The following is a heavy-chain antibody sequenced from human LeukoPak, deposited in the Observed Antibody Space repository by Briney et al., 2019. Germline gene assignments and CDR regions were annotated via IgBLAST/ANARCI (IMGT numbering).Heavy chain of an antibody. D-gene: IGHD3-22*01. CDR3: ASTYYDSLVV. CDR2: IYYSGST. V-gene: IGHV4-59*01. CDR1: GGSISSYY. J-gene: IGHJ4*02. Sequence: SETLSLTCTVSGGSISSYYWSWIRQPPGKGLEWIGYIYYSGSTNYNPSLKSRVTISVDTSKDQFSLKLSSVTAADTAVYYCASTYYDSLVVWGQGTLVTVSS.